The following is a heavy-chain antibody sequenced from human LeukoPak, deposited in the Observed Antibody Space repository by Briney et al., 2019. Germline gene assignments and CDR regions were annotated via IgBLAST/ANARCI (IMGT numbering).Heavy chain of an antibody. J-gene: IGHJ3*02. CDR1: GFTFSSSR. CDR3: ARGDIVVVPALRGVAFDI. V-gene: IGHV3-30-3*01. D-gene: IGHD2-2*01. Sequence: GGSLRLSCAASGFTFSSSRMHWVRQAPGKGLEWVAVISYDGSNKYYADSVKGRFTIFRDNSKNTLYLQMNSLRAEDTAVYYCARGDIVVVPALRGVAFDIWGQGTMVTVSS. CDR2: ISYDGSNK.